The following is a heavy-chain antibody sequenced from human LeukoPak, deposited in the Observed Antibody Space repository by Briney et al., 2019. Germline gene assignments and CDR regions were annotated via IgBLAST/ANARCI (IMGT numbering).Heavy chain of an antibody. CDR1: GYTFTGYY. CDR3: ARARGGTAAGTSHSFDY. D-gene: IGHD6-13*01. V-gene: IGHV1-2*06. Sequence: ASVKVSCKASGYTFTGYYMHWVRQAPGQGLEWMGRINPNSGGTNYAQKFEGRVTMTRDTSISTAYMDLSRLRSDDTAIYYCARARGGTAAGTSHSFDYWGQGTLVTVSS. CDR2: INPNSGGT. J-gene: IGHJ4*02.